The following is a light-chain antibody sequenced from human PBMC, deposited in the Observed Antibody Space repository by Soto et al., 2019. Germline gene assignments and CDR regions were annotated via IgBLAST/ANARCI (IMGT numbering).Light chain of an antibody. V-gene: IGLV2-14*01. CDR1: SSDVGSYNY. CDR2: EVS. CDR3: SSYTTRTTLYV. Sequence: QSALTQPASVSGSPGQSITISCTGTSSDVGSYNYASWYQLHPGKAPKLMIYEVSNRPSGVSNRFSGSKSGDTASLTISGLQAEDEADYYCSSYTTRTTLYVFGTGTRSPS. J-gene: IGLJ1*01.